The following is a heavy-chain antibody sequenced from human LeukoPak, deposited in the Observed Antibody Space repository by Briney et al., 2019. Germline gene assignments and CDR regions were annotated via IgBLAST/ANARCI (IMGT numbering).Heavy chain of an antibody. CDR3: ASTRYSGPRGY. CDR2: IYSGGST. V-gene: IGHV3-53*01. D-gene: IGHD1-26*01. Sequence: GGSLRLSCAASGFTVSSNYMSWVRQAPGKGLEWVSVIYSGGSTYYADSVKGRFTVSRDNSKNTLYLQMNSLRAEDTAVYYCASTRYSGPRGYWGQGTLVTVSS. J-gene: IGHJ4*02. CDR1: GFTVSSNY.